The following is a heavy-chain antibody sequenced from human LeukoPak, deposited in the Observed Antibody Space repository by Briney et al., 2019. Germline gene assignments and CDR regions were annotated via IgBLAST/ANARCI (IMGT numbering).Heavy chain of an antibody. CDR1: GFTFSSYW. CDR3: ARYQPGIAAAAPGGFDY. J-gene: IGHJ4*02. D-gene: IGHD6-13*01. CDR2: IKQDGSEK. V-gene: IGHV3-7*03. Sequence: GGSLRLSCAASGFTFSSYWMSWVRQAPGKGLEWVANIKQDGSEKYYVDSVKGRFTISRDNAKNSLYLQMNSLRAEDTAEYYCARYQPGIAAAAPGGFDYWGQGTLVTVSS.